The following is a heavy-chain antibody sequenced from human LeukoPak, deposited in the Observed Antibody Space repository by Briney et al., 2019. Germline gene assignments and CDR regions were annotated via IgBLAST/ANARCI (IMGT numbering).Heavy chain of an antibody. Sequence: ASETLSLTCTVSGGSISTYFWSWIRQPPGKGLEWIGYVYYSGSTNYNPSLKSRVIISVDKSKNQFSLKLSSVTAADTAVYYCARVGAGFRVASFDYWGQGTLVTVSS. CDR3: ARVGAGFRVASFDY. V-gene: IGHV4-59*08. D-gene: IGHD5-12*01. J-gene: IGHJ4*02. CDR1: GGSISTYF. CDR2: VYYSGST.